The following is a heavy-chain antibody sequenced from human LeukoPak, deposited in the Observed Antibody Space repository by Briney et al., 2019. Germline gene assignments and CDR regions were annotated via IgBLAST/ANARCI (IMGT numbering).Heavy chain of an antibody. CDR3: AVLTKGHAFDI. CDR2: IYHSGST. V-gene: IGHV4-30-2*01. CDR1: GGSISSGGNT. J-gene: IGHJ3*02. Sequence: SETLCLTCAASGGSISSGGNTWSWIRQPPGKGLEWIGYIYHSGSTYYNPSLKSRVTISVDRSKNQFFLKLSSVTAADTAVYYCAVLTKGHAFDIWGQGTMVTVSS. D-gene: IGHD4-11*01.